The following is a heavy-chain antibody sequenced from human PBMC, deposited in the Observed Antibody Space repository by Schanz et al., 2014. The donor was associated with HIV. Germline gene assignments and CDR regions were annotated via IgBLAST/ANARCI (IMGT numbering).Heavy chain of an antibody. J-gene: IGHJ4*02. Sequence: EVRLLESGGDLVQPGGSLRLSCAASGFPFGSYAISWVRQAPGKALEWVSAISGSGDNTYYADSVKGRFTMSRDNSKNTLNLQMRSLRVEDTAVYYCAKDLGAGGGSCFDSWGQGTLVTVST. V-gene: IGHV3-23*01. D-gene: IGHD2-15*01. CDR1: GFPFGSYA. CDR3: AKDLGAGGGSCFDS. CDR2: ISGSGDNT.